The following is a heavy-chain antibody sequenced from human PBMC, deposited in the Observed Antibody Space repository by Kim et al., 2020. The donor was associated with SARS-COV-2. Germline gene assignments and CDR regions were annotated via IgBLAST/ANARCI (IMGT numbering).Heavy chain of an antibody. D-gene: IGHD1-26*01. Sequence: SETLSLTCTVSGGSVSSGSYYWTWIRQPPGKGLEWIGYIYYSGSTKYNPSLKSRVTISVDTSKNHFSLKLSSVTAADTAVYYCAREVGATYNDSWGQGTLVTVSS. CDR2: IYYSGST. J-gene: IGHJ4*02. V-gene: IGHV4-61*03. CDR3: AREVGATYNDS. CDR1: GGSVSSGSYY.